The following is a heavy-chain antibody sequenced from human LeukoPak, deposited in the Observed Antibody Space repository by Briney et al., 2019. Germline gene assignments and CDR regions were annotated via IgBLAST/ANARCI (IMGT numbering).Heavy chain of an antibody. J-gene: IGHJ4*02. CDR3: ARRNYYFDY. V-gene: IGHV3-23*01. D-gene: IGHD1-7*01. CDR1: GFTLSSYV. Sequence: GGSLRLSCAASGFTLSSYVMSWVRQAPGKGLEWVSAIVGSGGSTYYAASVKGQSAISRDNSKNTLYLQMTSLRAEDTAVYYCARRNYYFDYWGQGTLVTVSS. CDR2: IVGSGGST.